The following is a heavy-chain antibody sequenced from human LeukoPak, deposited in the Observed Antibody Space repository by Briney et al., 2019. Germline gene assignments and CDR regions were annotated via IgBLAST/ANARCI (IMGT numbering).Heavy chain of an antibody. CDR3: ARSSSWHAFDI. CDR2: IIPIFGTA. J-gene: IGHJ3*02. V-gene: IGHV1-69*05. Sequence: ASVKVSCKASGGTFSSYAISWVRQAPGQGLEWMGRIIPIFGTANYAQKLQGRVTITTDESTSTAYMELSSLRSEDTAVYYCARSSSWHAFDIWGQGTMVTVSS. CDR1: GGTFSSYA. D-gene: IGHD6-13*01.